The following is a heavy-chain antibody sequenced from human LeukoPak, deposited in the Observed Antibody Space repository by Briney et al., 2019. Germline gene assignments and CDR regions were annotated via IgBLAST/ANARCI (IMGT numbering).Heavy chain of an antibody. V-gene: IGHV4-39*07. D-gene: IGHD1-7*01. J-gene: IGHJ5*02. CDR1: GGSISSSSYY. Sequence: NTSETLSLTCTVSGGSISSSSYYWGWLRQPPGKGLEWIGSIYYSGSTYYNPSLKSRVTISVDTSKNQFSLKLSSVTAADTAVYHCAKDKSLMYTWNYVGTNWFDPWGQGTLVTVSS. CDR3: AKDKSLMYTWNYVGTNWFDP. CDR2: IYYSGST.